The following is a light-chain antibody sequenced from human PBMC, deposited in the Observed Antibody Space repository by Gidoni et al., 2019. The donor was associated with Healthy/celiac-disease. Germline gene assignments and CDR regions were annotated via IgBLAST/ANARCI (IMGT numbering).Light chain of an antibody. CDR3: QQYNNWPPVYT. CDR2: GAS. CDR1: QSVNSN. J-gene: IGKJ2*01. Sequence: EIVMTQSPATLSVSPGERATLSCRASQSVNSNLAWYQQKPGQAPRLLIYGASTRATGIPARFSGSGSGTEFTLTISSLQSEDFAVYYCQQYNNWPPVYTFXQXTKLEIK. V-gene: IGKV3-15*01.